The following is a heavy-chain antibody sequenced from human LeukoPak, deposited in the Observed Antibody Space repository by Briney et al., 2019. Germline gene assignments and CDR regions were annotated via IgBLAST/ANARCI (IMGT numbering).Heavy chain of an antibody. CDR1: GFSFGDYS. CDR3: ASRSGRQWLPYFDY. D-gene: IGHD1-26*01. J-gene: IGHJ4*02. CDR2: IRSKAYGGTT. Sequence: PGGSLRLPCTSSGFSFGDYSMTWVRQAPGKGLEWVGFIRSKAYGGTTEYAASVKGRFTISRDDSKSIAYLQMNSLKTEDTAVYHCASRSGRQWLPYFDYWGQGTLVTVSS. V-gene: IGHV3-49*04.